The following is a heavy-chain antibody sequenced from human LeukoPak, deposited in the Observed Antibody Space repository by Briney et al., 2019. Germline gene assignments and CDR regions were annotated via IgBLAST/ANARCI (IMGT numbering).Heavy chain of an antibody. D-gene: IGHD5-18*01. CDR2: ISSSGSTI. V-gene: IGHV3-48*03. Sequence: PGGSLRLSCAASGFTFSNYEMNSVRQAPGKGLDWVSYISSSGSTIYYAESVKGRFTISRDNAKNSLYLQMNSLRAEDTAVYYCAQIYTYGSSQFDYWGQGTLVTVSS. CDR1: GFTFSNYE. CDR3: AQIYTYGSSQFDY. J-gene: IGHJ4*02.